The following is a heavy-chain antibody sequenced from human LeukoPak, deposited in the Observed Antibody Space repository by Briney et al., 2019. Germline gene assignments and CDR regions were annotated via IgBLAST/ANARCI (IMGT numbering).Heavy chain of an antibody. D-gene: IGHD2-8*01. V-gene: IGHV3-23*01. CDR3: AKDSRSRNGIYDPFDI. Sequence: GGSLRLSCAASGFTFSSNWMHWVRQAPGKGLEWVSVVGGDDVTFYADSVKGRFTISRDNSKNALSLQMNSLRLEDTAVYYCAKDSRSRNGIYDPFDIWGQGTVVTVSS. J-gene: IGHJ3*02. CDR1: GFTFSSNW. CDR2: VGGDDVT.